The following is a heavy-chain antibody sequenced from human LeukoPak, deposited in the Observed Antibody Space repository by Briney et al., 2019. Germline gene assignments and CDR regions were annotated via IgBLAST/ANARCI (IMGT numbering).Heavy chain of an antibody. Sequence: ASVKVSCKASGYTFTVYYIHWVRQAPGQGLEWMGRINPNSGDTKCAEKFQGGLTMTRDTSIDTAYMELSGLRSDDTAVYYCSTGSGSYPPPFEYWGQGTLVTVS. V-gene: IGHV1-2*06. D-gene: IGHD3-10*01. CDR2: INPNSGDT. CDR1: GYTFTVYY. J-gene: IGHJ4*02. CDR3: STGSGSYPPPFEY.